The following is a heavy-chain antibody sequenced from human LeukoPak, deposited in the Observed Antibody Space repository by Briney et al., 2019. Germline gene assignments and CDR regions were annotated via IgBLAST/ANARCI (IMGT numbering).Heavy chain of an antibody. D-gene: IGHD3-22*01. CDR3: ARDVTPMIPGDAFDI. Sequence: ASVKVSCKASGFIFTSYGITWVRQAPGQGLEWMGGISANNGNTNYVQKFQGRVTMTTDTSTTTAYMELRSLRSDDTAVYYCARDVTPMIPGDAFDIWGQGTMVTVSS. V-gene: IGHV1-18*01. J-gene: IGHJ3*02. CDR1: GFIFTSYG. CDR2: ISANNGNT.